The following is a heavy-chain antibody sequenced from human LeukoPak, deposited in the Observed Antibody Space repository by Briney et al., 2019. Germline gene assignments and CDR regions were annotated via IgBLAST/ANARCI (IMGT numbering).Heavy chain of an antibody. CDR1: GFTFSSYA. J-gene: IGHJ4*02. CDR3: AKAATYYDILTGYYYFDY. V-gene: IGHV3-23*01. Sequence: GGSLRLSCAASGFTFSSYAMSWVRQAPGKGLEWVSAISGSGGSTYYADSVKGRFTISRDNSKNTLYLQMNSLRAEDTAVYYCAKAATYYDILTGYYYFDYWGQGTLVTVSS. CDR2: ISGSGGST. D-gene: IGHD3-9*01.